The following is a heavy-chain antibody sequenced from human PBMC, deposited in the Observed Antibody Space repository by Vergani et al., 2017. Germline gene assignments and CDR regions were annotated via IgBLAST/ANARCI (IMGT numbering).Heavy chain of an antibody. CDR2: IGTAGDT. CDR3: ARDSWGSGSYSSGGYMDV. Sequence: EVQLVESGGGLVQPGGSLRLSCAASGFTFSSYDMHWVRQATGKGLEWVSAIGTAGDTYYPGSVKGRFTISRENAKNSLYLQMNSLRAGDTAVYYCARDSWGSGSYSSGGYMDVWGKGP. CDR1: GFTFSSYD. D-gene: IGHD3-10*01. V-gene: IGHV3-13*01. J-gene: IGHJ6*03.